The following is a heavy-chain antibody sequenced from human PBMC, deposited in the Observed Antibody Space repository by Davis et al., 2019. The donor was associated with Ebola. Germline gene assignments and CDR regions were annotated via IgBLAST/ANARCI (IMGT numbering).Heavy chain of an antibody. V-gene: IGHV3-74*01. CDR2: INTDGSTT. CDR1: RFVLSNYW. CDR3: ARVFAGFYGYFDL. J-gene: IGHJ4*02. Sequence: GESLKISCAASRFVLSNYWMHWVRQAPGKGLVWVSHINTDGSTTTYADSVKGRFTISRDNAKNMLFLQMNALRVEDTGVYYCARVFAGFYGYFDLWGQGTLVTVSS. D-gene: IGHD3-9*01.